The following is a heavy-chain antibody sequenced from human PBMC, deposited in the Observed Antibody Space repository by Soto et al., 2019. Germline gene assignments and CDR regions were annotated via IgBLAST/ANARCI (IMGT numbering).Heavy chain of an antibody. CDR1: GFTFSSYA. D-gene: IGHD2-15*01. J-gene: IGHJ4*02. CDR2: ISGSGGST. CDR3: AKDRAASYYFDY. V-gene: IGHV3-23*01. Sequence: GGSLRLSCAASGFTFSSYAMSWVRQAPGKGLEWVSAISGSGGSTYYADSVKGRFTISRDNSKNTLYLQMNSLRADDTAVYYCAKDRAASYYFDYWGQGTLVTVS.